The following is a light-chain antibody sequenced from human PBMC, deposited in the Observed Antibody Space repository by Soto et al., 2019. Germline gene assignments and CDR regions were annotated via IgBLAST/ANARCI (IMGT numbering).Light chain of an antibody. CDR3: QQRSNWPFT. V-gene: IGKV3-11*01. CDR2: DAS. Sequence: ENVLTQSPGTLSLSPGERATLSCRASQRVYSSYLAWYQQKPGQAPRLLIYDASNRATGIPARFSGSGSGTDFTLTISSLEPEDFAVYYCQQRSNWPFTFGGGTKVDIK. CDR1: QRVYSSY. J-gene: IGKJ4*01.